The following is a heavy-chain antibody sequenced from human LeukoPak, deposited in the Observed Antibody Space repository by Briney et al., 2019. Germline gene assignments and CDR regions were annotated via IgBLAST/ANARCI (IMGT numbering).Heavy chain of an antibody. CDR2: ISSSSSYI. Sequence: GGLILPCSAPGFTLSSYSMNWGRQAPGKGGGWASSISSSSSYIYYADSVKGRFTISRDNAKNSLYLQMNSLRAEDTAVYYCARPVGSSGNDAFDIWGQGTMVTVSS. CDR1: GFTLSSYS. CDR3: ARPVGSSGNDAFDI. J-gene: IGHJ3*02. V-gene: IGHV3-21*01. D-gene: IGHD6-13*01.